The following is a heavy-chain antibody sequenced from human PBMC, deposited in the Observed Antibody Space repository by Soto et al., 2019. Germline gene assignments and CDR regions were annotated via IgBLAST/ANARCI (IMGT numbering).Heavy chain of an antibody. J-gene: IGHJ1*01. CDR1: GFTFSSYG. D-gene: IGHD3-22*01. CDR2: ISYDGSNK. V-gene: IGHV3-30*18. CDR3: AKDNSQTHYYDSSGYYYTEYFQH. Sequence: QVQLVESGGGVVQPGRSLRLSCAASGFTFSSYGMHWVRQAPGKGLEWVAVISYDGSNKHYADSVKGRFTISRDNSKNTLYLQMNSLRAEDTAVYYCAKDNSQTHYYDSSGYYYTEYFQHWGQGTLVTVSS.